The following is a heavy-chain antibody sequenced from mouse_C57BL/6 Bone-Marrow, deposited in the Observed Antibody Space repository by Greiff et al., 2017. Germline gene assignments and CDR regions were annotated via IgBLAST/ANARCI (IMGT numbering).Heavy chain of an antibody. CDR2: IHPSDSAT. CDR3: AIEGRYGSNAMDY. CDR1: GYTFTSYW. D-gene: IGHD1-1*01. Sequence: QVQLQQPGAELVKPGASVTVSCKASGYTFTSYWMHWVKQRPGPGLAWIGRIHPSDSATNYNQKFKGKATLPVDKSSSTASLQLSSLTSEDSAVYYCAIEGRYGSNAMDYWGQGTSVTVSS. V-gene: IGHV1-74*01. J-gene: IGHJ4*01.